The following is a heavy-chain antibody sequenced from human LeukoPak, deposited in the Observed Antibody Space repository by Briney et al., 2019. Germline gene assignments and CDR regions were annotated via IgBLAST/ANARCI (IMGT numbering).Heavy chain of an antibody. CDR2: INHSGST. CDR1: GGSFSGYY. Sequence: SETLSLTCAVYGGSFSGYYWSWIRQPPGKGLEWIGEINHSGSTNYNPSLKSRVTISVDTSKNQFSLKLSSVTAADTAVYYCARGVYSYGYALGYWGQGTLVTVSP. D-gene: IGHD5-18*01. V-gene: IGHV4-34*01. CDR3: ARGVYSYGYALGY. J-gene: IGHJ4*02.